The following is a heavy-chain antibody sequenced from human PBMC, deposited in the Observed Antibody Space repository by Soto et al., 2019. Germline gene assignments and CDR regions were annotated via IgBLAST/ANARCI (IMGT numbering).Heavy chain of an antibody. CDR1: AFIFSDHS. Sequence: EVQLVESGGGLVKPGGSLRLSCVGSAFIFSDHSMNWVRQAAGKGLEWVTSIGDTGTFIYYADSVKGRFTISRDNAKNSLFLQMDSLRPEDPAVYYCARDQRYLRQGYSDYWGQGTLVTVSS. D-gene: IGHD3-3*01. V-gene: IGHV3-21*01. CDR3: ARDQRYLRQGYSDY. J-gene: IGHJ4*02. CDR2: IGDTGTFI.